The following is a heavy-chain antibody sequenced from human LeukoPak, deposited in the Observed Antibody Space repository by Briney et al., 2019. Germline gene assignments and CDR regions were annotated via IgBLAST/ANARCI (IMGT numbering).Heavy chain of an antibody. D-gene: IGHD2-15*01. J-gene: IGHJ4*02. V-gene: IGHV3-23*01. CDR3: AKGTSSSCYSAPNY. CDR2: ISGSGGST. Sequence: GGSLRLSCAASGFTFSSYAMSWVRQAPGKGLEWVSAISGSGGSTYYADSVKVRFTISRDNSKNTLSLQLNSLRAEDTAVYYCAKGTSSSCYSAPNYWGQGTLVTVSS. CDR1: GFTFSSYA.